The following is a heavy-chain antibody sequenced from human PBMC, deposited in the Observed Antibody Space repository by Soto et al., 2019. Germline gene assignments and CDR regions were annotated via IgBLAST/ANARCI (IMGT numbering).Heavy chain of an antibody. Sequence: PSETLSLTCTVSGGSISSYYWSWIRQPPGKGLEWIGYIYYSGSTNYNPSLKSRVTISVDTSKNQFSLKLSSVTAADTAVYYCARDRGRSAAAGIAGSYYYYGMDVWGQGTTVTV. CDR1: GGSISSYY. CDR2: IYYSGST. J-gene: IGHJ6*02. D-gene: IGHD6-13*01. V-gene: IGHV4-59*01. CDR3: ARDRGRSAAAGIAGSYYYYGMDV.